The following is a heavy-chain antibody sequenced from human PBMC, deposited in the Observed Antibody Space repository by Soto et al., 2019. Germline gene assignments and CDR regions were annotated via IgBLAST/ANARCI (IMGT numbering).Heavy chain of an antibody. CDR1: GFTFSSYW. CDR2: IKQDGSEK. J-gene: IGHJ4*02. CDR3: ARVVFQQWLVRYDYFDY. Sequence: GSLRLSCAASGFTFSSYWMSWVRQAPGKGLEWVANIKQDGSEKYYVDSVKGRFTISRDNAKNSLYLQMNSLRAEDTAVYYCARVVFQQWLVRYDYFDYWGQGTLVTVSS. V-gene: IGHV3-7*03. D-gene: IGHD6-19*01.